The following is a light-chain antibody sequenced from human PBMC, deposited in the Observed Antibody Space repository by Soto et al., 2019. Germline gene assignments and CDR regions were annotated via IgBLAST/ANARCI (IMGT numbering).Light chain of an antibody. CDR3: SSYAGGFVV. J-gene: IGLJ2*01. Sequence: QSALTQPASVSGSPGQSITISCTGTSSDIGAHTYVSWFQQHPSKVPKVIIYNVSTRPSGISDRFSGSKSDNTASLTISGLQAEDEADYYCSSYAGGFVVFGGGTKLTVL. CDR1: SSDIGAHTY. V-gene: IGLV2-14*01. CDR2: NVS.